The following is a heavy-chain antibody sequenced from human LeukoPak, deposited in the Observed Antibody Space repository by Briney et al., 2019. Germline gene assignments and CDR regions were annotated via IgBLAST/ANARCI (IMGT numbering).Heavy chain of an antibody. V-gene: IGHV4-39*01. CDR3: ARQYDSSGYSLPFDY. Sequence: SETLSLTCTVSGGSISSSSYYWGWIRQPPGKGLDWIGSIYYSGSTYYNPSLKSRVTISVDTSKNQFSLKLSSVTAADTAVYYCARQYDSSGYSLPFDYWGQGTLVTVSS. J-gene: IGHJ4*02. CDR2: IYYSGST. D-gene: IGHD3-22*01. CDR1: GGSISSSSYY.